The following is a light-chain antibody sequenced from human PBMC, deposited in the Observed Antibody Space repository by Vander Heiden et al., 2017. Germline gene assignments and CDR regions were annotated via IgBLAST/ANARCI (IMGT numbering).Light chain of an antibody. Sequence: QPVLTQPPPASGTPGQRVTISCSGSSSNIGSNTVNWYQQLPGTAPKLLIYRNNQRPSGVPDRFSGSKSGTSASLAISGLQSEDEADYYCAAWDDSLNGVVFGGGTKLTVL. V-gene: IGLV1-44*01. CDR2: RNN. J-gene: IGLJ2*01. CDR3: AAWDDSLNGVV. CDR1: SSNIGSNT.